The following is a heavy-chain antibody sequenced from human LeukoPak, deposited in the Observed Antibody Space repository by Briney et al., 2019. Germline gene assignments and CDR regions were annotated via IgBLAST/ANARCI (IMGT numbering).Heavy chain of an antibody. D-gene: IGHD1-26*01. V-gene: IGHV5-51*01. J-gene: IGHJ4*02. Sequence: GESLKISCEASGYIFPNYWIGWVRQVPGKGLDWMGLIHPGDSDTRYSPSFQGQVTISVDKSITTAYLQWSSLQASDTAMYYCARLLGATSGWDYFDYWGQGTLVTVSS. CDR1: GYIFPNYW. CDR2: IHPGDSDT. CDR3: ARLLGATSGWDYFDY.